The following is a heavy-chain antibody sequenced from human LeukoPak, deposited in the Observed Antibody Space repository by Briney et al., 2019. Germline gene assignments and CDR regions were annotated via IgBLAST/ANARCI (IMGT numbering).Heavy chain of an antibody. CDR3: AREPDYGDYVDY. CDR1: GFTFSSYS. CDR2: ISSSSSYI. D-gene: IGHD4-17*01. Sequence: GGSLRLSCAASGFTFSSYSMNWVRQAPGKGLEWVSSISSSSSYIYYADSVKGRFTISRDNAKNSLYLQMNSLRAEDTAVYYCAREPDYGDYVDYWGQGTLVTVSS. V-gene: IGHV3-21*01. J-gene: IGHJ4*02.